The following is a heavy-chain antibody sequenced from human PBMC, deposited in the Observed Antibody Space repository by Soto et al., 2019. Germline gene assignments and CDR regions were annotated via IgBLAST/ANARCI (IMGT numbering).Heavy chain of an antibody. Sequence: QVQLVQSGGELKKPGASVKVSCKASGYTFTSYGITWVRQAPGQGPEWMGWFSVYNGETNYAQNLQGRVTMTADTSTRTAYMELRSLTSDDTAVYYCARGPYWDDRSGYYQYYFDYWGQGTPVTVSA. V-gene: IGHV1-18*01. CDR3: ARGPYWDDRSGYYQYYFDY. J-gene: IGHJ4*02. D-gene: IGHD3-22*01. CDR1: GYTFTSYG. CDR2: FSVYNGET.